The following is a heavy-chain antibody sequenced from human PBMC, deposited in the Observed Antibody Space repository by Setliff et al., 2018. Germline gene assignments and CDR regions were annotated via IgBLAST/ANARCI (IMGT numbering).Heavy chain of an antibody. V-gene: IGHV4-59*12. CDR3: ARGLIGSSWYGGAFDY. D-gene: IGHD6-13*01. Sequence: SETLSLTCTVSGGSISSYYWSWIRQPPGKGLEWIGYIYASGSTNYNPSLKSRVTLSVDTSKNQFSLKLSSVTAADTAVYYCARGLIGSSWYGGAFDYWGQGTLVTVSS. CDR2: IYASGST. CDR1: GGSISSYY. J-gene: IGHJ4*02.